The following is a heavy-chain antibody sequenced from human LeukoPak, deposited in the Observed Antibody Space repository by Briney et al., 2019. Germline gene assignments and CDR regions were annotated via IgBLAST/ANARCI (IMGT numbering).Heavy chain of an antibody. CDR3: ARAGPMVRGVIGFDP. D-gene: IGHD3-10*01. CDR2: IYYSGST. V-gene: IGHV4-39*07. Sequence: SETLSLTCTVSGGSISSSSYYWGWIRQPPGKGLEWIGSIYYSGSTYYNPSLKSRVTISVDTSKNQFFLKLSSVTAADTAVYYCARAGPMVRGVIGFDPWGQGTLVTVSS. J-gene: IGHJ5*02. CDR1: GGSISSSSYY.